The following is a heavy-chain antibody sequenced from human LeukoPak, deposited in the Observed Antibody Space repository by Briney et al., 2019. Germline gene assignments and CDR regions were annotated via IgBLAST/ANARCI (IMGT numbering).Heavy chain of an antibody. Sequence: GASVKVSCKASGYTFTSYYMHWVRQAPGQGLEWMGIINPSGGGTSYAQKFQGRVTMTRDTSTSTVYMELSSLRSEDTAVYYCARVGIYDFWSGYYEDAFDIWGQGTMVTVSS. V-gene: IGHV1-46*01. D-gene: IGHD3-3*01. J-gene: IGHJ3*02. CDR1: GYTFTSYY. CDR2: INPSGGGT. CDR3: ARVGIYDFWSGYYEDAFDI.